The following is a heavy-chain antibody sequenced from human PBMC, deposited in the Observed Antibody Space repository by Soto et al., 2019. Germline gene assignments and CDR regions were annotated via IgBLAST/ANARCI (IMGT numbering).Heavy chain of an antibody. CDR2: IKDDGSEK. J-gene: IGHJ3*02. CDR3: TGDVGWGDFDI. V-gene: IGHV3-7*01. D-gene: IGHD6-19*01. Sequence: EVQLVESGGGLVQPGGSLRLSCAASAFSFSNFWMAWVRQTPGKGPEWVATIKDDGSEKYYVDSLKGRFTVSRDNAENSLYLQMNSLRVEDTAIYYCTGDVGWGDFDIWGQGTMVIVSS. CDR1: AFSFSNFW.